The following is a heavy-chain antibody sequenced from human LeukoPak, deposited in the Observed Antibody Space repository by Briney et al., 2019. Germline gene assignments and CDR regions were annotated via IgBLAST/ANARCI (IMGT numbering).Heavy chain of an antibody. CDR1: GGSISSGGYY. Sequence: SETLSLTCTVSGGSISSGGYYWSWIRQHPGKGLEWIGYIYYSGSTYYNPSLKSRVTISVDTSKNQFSLKLSSVIAADTAVYYCASGSLKSEDYWDQGTLVTVSS. V-gene: IGHV4-31*03. CDR3: ASGSLKSEDY. D-gene: IGHD1-26*01. J-gene: IGHJ4*02. CDR2: IYYSGST.